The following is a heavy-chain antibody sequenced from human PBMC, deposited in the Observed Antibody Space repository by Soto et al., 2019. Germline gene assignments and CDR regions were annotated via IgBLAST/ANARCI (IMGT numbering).Heavy chain of an antibody. Sequence: GGSLRLSCAASGFTFSSYEMNWVRQAPGKGLEWVSYISSSGSTIYYADSVKGRFTISRDNATHSLYLQMNSLRAEGTAVYYFARERTYYYDSSGYTFGSNRYFDLWGRGTLVTVSS. CDR3: ARERTYYYDSSGYTFGSNRYFDL. J-gene: IGHJ2*01. CDR2: ISSSGSTI. D-gene: IGHD3-22*01. V-gene: IGHV3-48*03. CDR1: GFTFSSYE.